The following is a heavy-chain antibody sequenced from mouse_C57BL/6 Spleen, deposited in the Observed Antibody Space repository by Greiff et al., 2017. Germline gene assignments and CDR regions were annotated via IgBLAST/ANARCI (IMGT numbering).Heavy chain of an antibody. CDR2: ISYDGSN. CDR3: ASDGYYADAMDY. CDR1: GYSITSGYY. Sequence: DVQLQESGPGLVKPSQSLSLTCSVTGYSITSGYYWNWIRQFPGNKLEWMGYISYDGSNNYNPSLKNRISITRDTSKNQFFLKLNSVTTEDTATYYCASDGYYADAMDYWGQGTSVTVSS. V-gene: IGHV3-6*01. J-gene: IGHJ4*01. D-gene: IGHD2-3*01.